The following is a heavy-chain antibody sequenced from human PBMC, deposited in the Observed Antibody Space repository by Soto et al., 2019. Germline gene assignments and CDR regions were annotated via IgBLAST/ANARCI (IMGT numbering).Heavy chain of an antibody. CDR1: GYTFTSYG. Sequence: QVQLVQSGAEVKKPGASVKVSCKASGYTFTSYGISWVRQAPGQGLEWMGWISAYNGNTNYAQKLQGRVTMTTDTATSTAYMELRSLRSDDTAVYYCARVEDCSGGSCYSGALDYWGQGTLVTDSS. V-gene: IGHV1-18*01. D-gene: IGHD2-15*01. CDR3: ARVEDCSGGSCYSGALDY. J-gene: IGHJ4*02. CDR2: ISAYNGNT.